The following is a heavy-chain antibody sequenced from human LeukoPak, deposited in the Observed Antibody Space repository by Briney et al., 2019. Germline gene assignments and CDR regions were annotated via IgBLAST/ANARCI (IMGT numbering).Heavy chain of an antibody. J-gene: IGHJ4*02. CDR1: GFTFSTYS. CDR3: ARDLYRIVVVPHYFDY. Sequence: PPGGSLRLSCAASGFTFSTYSMNWVRQAPGKGLEWVSYISSSSSNIYYADSVKGRFTISRDNAKNSLYLQMNSLRAEDTAVYYCARDLYRIVVVPHYFDYWGQGTLVTVSS. CDR2: ISSSSSNI. D-gene: IGHD3-22*01. V-gene: IGHV3-48*01.